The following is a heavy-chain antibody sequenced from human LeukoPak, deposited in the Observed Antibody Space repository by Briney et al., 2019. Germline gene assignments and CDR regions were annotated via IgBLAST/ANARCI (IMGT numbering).Heavy chain of an antibody. CDR2: IYTSGST. J-gene: IGHJ6*03. CDR1: GGSISSGSYY. V-gene: IGHV4-61*02. Sequence: TSETLSLTCTVSGGSISSGSYYWSWIRQPAGKGLEWIGRIYTSGSTNYNPSLKSRVTISVDTSKNQFSLKLSSVTAADTAVYYCASGRDRRGYSGYDYYYYYYMDVWGKGTTVTVSS. D-gene: IGHD5-12*01. CDR3: ASGRDRRGYSGYDYYYYYYMDV.